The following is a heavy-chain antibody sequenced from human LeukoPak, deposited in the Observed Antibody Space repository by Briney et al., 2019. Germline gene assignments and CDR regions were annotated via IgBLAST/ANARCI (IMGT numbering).Heavy chain of an antibody. CDR1: GYSISSDYY. CDR2: IYHSGST. Sequence: PSETLSLTCTVSGYSISSDYYWGWVRQPPGKGLEWIASIYHSGSTHYSPSLKSRVTISVDTSKNQFSLKLSSVTAADTAVYYCARVRWLQLGYCDHWGQGTLVTVSS. J-gene: IGHJ4*02. D-gene: IGHD5-24*01. CDR3: ARVRWLQLGYCDH. V-gene: IGHV4-38-2*02.